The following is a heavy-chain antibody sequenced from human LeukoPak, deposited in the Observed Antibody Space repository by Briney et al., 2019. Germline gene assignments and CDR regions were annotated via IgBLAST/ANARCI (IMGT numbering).Heavy chain of an antibody. CDR1: GSTFTTYP. V-gene: IGHV3-23*01. J-gene: IGHJ6*02. D-gene: IGHD6-13*01. Sequence: GGSLTLSCAASGSTFTTYPMTWVRRAPGRGLEWVSAIGTSGNSKYYAVSVRGWFTVSRDNFKNSLYLQMDRVRAEDTAVYYCAAGLYYYGMDMWGQGTTVTVSS. CDR2: IGTSGNSK. CDR3: AAGLYYYGMDM.